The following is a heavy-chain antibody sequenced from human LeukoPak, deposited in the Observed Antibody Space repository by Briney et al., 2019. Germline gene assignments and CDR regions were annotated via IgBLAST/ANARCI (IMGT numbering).Heavy chain of an antibody. CDR1: GFTFSSFG. V-gene: IGHV3-30*02. Sequence: GALRPSCAASGFTFSSFGMHWVRQAPGKGLEWVAVKYNADSVKGRFTISRDKSKNTLYLQMDSLRPKDTAMYYCALTYYFERRGYSYFDYWGQGALVTVSS. CDR2: K. D-gene: IGHD3-9*01. CDR3: ALTYYFERRGYSYFDY. J-gene: IGHJ4*02.